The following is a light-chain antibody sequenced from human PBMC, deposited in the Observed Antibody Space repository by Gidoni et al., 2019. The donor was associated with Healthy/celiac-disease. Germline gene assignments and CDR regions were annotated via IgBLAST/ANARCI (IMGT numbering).Light chain of an antibody. CDR1: ALPKQY. CDR2: KDS. J-gene: IGLJ2*01. Sequence: SYELTQPPSVSVSPGQTARITCSGDALPKQYAYWYQQKPGQAPVLVIYKDSERPSGIPERFSGSSSGTTVTLTISGAQAEDEADYYCQSADSSGTVVFGGGTKLTV. V-gene: IGLV3-25*02. CDR3: QSADSSGTVV.